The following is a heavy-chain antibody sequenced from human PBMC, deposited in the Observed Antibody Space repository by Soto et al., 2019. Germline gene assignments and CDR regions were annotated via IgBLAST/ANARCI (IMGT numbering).Heavy chain of an antibody. CDR1: GGTFSSYA. CDR3: ARAGVDDKPPTKNYYYYGMDV. CDR2: IIPIFGTA. Sequence: ASVKVSCKASGGTFSSYAISWVRQAPGQGLEWMGGIIPIFGTANYAQKFQGSVTMTADESTSTAYMKLSSLRAEDTAVYYCARAGVDDKPPTKNYYYYGMDVWGQGTTVTVSS. J-gene: IGHJ6*02. D-gene: IGHD3-3*01. V-gene: IGHV1-69*13.